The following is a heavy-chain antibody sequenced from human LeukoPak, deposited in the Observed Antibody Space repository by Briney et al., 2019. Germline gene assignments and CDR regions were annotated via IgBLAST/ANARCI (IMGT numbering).Heavy chain of an antibody. V-gene: IGHV1-8*01. Sequence: ASVKVSCKASGYTFTSYDINRVRQATGQGLEWMGWMNPNSGNTGYAQKFQGRVTMTRNTSISTAYMELSSLRSEDTAVYYCARDSTGQWLYNYYYGMDVWGQGTTVTVSS. J-gene: IGHJ6*02. CDR3: ARDSTGQWLYNYYYGMDV. CDR1: GYTFTSYD. D-gene: IGHD6-19*01. CDR2: MNPNSGNT.